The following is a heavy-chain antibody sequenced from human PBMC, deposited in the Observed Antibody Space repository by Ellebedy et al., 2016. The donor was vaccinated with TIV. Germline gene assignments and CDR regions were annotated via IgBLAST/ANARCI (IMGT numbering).Heavy chain of an antibody. CDR1: GGSIISDDYY. J-gene: IGHJ6*02. Sequence: SETLSLTXTVSGGSIISDDYYWTWIRQPPGEGLEWIGEINHRGGTNQNPSLKSRVTISVDTSKKQFSLSLTSVTAADTALYYCARYYNALDVWGQGTTVTVSS. CDR2: INHRGGT. V-gene: IGHV4-34*01. CDR3: ARYYNALDV.